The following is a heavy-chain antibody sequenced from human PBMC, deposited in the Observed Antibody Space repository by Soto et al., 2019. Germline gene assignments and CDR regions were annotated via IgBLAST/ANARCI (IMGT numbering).Heavy chain of an antibody. CDR1: EFTFSTYA. CDR2: IDNGGDTT. D-gene: IGHD1-26*01. V-gene: IGHV3-23*01. Sequence: GGSLRLSCAASEFTFSTYAMSWVRQAPGKGLEWVSTIDNGGDTTYYADSVRGRFTISRDNSKNTLYLLMNSLRAEDTAVYYCAKFSGSYFRHFDYWGQGTLVTVSS. CDR3: AKFSGSYFRHFDY. J-gene: IGHJ4*02.